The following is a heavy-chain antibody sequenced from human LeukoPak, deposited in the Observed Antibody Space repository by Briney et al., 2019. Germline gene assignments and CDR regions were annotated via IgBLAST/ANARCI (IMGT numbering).Heavy chain of an antibody. CDR1: GFTFSSYW. CDR2: IKQDGSEK. D-gene: IGHD4-23*01. V-gene: IGHV3-7*01. J-gene: IGHJ4*02. CDR3: NSGAVY. Sequence: GGSLRPSCAASGFTFSSYWMSWVRQAPGKGLEWVANIKQDGSEKYYGDSVKGRFTISRDNAKNSLYLQMNSLRAEDMAVYYCNSGAVYWGQGTLVTVSS.